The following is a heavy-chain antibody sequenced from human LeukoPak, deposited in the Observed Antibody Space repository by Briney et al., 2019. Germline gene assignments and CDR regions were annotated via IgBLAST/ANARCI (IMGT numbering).Heavy chain of an antibody. CDR3: ARRVLLYDILTAYSRYYSSYMDV. J-gene: IGHJ6*03. CDR2: INPSGGST. D-gene: IGHD3-9*01. CDR1: GYIFTSYN. V-gene: IGHV1-46*01. Sequence: ASVKVSCKASGYIFTSYNIYWVRQAPGQGLEWMGIINPSGGSTNYAQKFQGRVTMTRDTSISTAYMELSSLRSDDTAVYYCARRVLLYDILTAYSRYYSSYMDVWGRGTTVTVSS.